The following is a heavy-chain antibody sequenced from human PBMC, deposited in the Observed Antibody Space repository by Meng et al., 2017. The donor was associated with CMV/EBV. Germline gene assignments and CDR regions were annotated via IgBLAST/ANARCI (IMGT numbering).Heavy chain of an antibody. D-gene: IGHD6-19*01. Sequence: VQQVQSGAEMKKPGSSVKVSCTTSGFTFSDDYIHWGRQAPGQGLEWMGWVNSNNDATNYARKFQGRVSMTRDTSISTAHMELSRLMSDDTAVYYCVRSSGWSLFDYWGQGTLVTVSS. CDR1: GFTFSDDY. V-gene: IGHV1-2*02. J-gene: IGHJ4*02. CDR2: VNSNNDAT. CDR3: VRSSGWSLFDY.